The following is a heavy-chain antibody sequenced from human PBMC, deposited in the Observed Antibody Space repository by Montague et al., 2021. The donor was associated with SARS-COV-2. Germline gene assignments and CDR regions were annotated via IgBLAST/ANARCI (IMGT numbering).Heavy chain of an antibody. CDR1: GGSISSSSYY. CDR2: IYYSGSX. V-gene: IGHV4-39*01. Sequence: ETLSLTCTVSGGSISSSSYYWGWIRQPPGKGLEWIGSIYYSGSXXXNXXXKSXVTISVDTSKNQFSLKLSSVTAADTAVYYCARHPGITMIVVVIPSAFDIWGQGTMVTVSS. CDR3: ARHPGITMIVVVIPSAFDI. D-gene: IGHD3-22*01. J-gene: IGHJ3*02.